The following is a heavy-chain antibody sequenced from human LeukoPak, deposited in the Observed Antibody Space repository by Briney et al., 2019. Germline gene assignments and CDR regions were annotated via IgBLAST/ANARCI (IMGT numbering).Heavy chain of an antibody. CDR3: AKEGFDYVGSYFYYYYMDV. CDR1: GFTFSDYN. J-gene: IGHJ6*03. Sequence: GESLRLSCAASGFTFSDYNMRWIRQAPGKGLEWVSSISRSGSTKYYADSVKGRFTISRDNARSSVFLQMDSLTVEDTGVYYCAKEGFDYVGSYFYYYYMDVWGKGTTVTISS. D-gene: IGHD3-16*01. V-gene: IGHV3-11*04. CDR2: ISRSGSTK.